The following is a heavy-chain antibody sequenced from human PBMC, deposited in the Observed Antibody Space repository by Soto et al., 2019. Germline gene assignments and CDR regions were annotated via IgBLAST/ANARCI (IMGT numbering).Heavy chain of an antibody. J-gene: IGHJ3*02. CDR1: GFTFSSYG. CDR3: ARGKIENGGPYSGALDI. CDR2: IWYDGSNK. V-gene: IGHV3-33*08. Sequence: GESLKISCAASGFTFSSYGMHWVRQAPGKGLEWVAVIWYDGSNKYYADSVKGRFTISRDNSKNTLYLQMNSLRAEDTAVYYGARGKIENGGPYSGALDIWGQGTMVTVSS. D-gene: IGHD2-21*01.